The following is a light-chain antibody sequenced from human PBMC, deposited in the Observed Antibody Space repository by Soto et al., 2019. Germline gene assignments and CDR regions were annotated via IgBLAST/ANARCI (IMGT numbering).Light chain of an antibody. J-gene: IGKJ1*01. CDR1: PTITGSY. CDR3: QQYGSSPRT. V-gene: IGKV3-20*01. CDR2: GAS. Sequence: EIGLTQSPGILSLSPGERATLSCRASPTITGSYVAWYQQKPGQAPRRLIYGASIRATGSPDRCSGSGSCTDFTRTISSLAPEDFAVYYGQQYGSSPRTFGQGTKVDIK.